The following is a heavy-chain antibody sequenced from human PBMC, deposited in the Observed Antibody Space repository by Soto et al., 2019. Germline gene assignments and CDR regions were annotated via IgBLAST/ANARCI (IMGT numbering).Heavy chain of an antibody. D-gene: IGHD6-13*01. Sequence: ASVKVSCKASGGTFSSYTISWVRQAPGQGLEWMGRIIAYNGITNYAQKLQGRVTMTTDTSTSTAYMELRSLRSDDTAVYYCARETYSSSWYVDYWGQGTLVTVSS. CDR1: GGTFSSYT. CDR3: ARETYSSSWYVDY. CDR2: IIAYNGIT. J-gene: IGHJ4*02. V-gene: IGHV1-18*01.